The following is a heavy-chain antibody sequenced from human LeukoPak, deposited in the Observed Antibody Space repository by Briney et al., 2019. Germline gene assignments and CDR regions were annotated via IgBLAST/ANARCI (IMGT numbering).Heavy chain of an antibody. D-gene: IGHD1-26*01. J-gene: IGHJ4*02. CDR2: IKTKSDGEST. CDR1: GFTFSHAW. V-gene: IGHV3-15*01. Sequence: PGGSLRLSCAASGFTFSHAWMSWVRQAPGKGLEWVGHIKTKSDGESTDYAAPVKGRFTISRDDSHDTVYLEMNSLKSEDTAIYYCTVDLPWVGANVGFPDYWGQGTLVTVSS. CDR3: TVDLPWVGANVGFPDY.